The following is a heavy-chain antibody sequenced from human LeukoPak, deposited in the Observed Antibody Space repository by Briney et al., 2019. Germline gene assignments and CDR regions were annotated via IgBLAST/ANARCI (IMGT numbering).Heavy chain of an antibody. CDR2: MNHNSGNT. CDR3: ARGFFTIFGVVTTHRSYNWFDP. J-gene: IGHJ5*02. Sequence: GASVKVSCKASGYTFTSYDINWVRQATGQGLEWMGWMNHNSGNTGYAQKFQGRVTMTRNTSISTAYMELSSLRSEDTVVYYCARGFFTIFGVVTTHRSYNWFDPWGQGTLVTVSS. D-gene: IGHD3-3*01. V-gene: IGHV1-8*01. CDR1: GYTFTSYD.